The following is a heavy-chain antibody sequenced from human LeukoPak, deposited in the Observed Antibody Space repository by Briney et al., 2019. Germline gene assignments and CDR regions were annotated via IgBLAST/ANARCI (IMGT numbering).Heavy chain of an antibody. CDR3: ATGPIVVVVAATANLLDP. CDR2: SNHRGST. J-gene: IGHJ5*02. D-gene: IGHD2-15*01. V-gene: IGHV4-34*01. Sequence: ETRSLTCDVYGGSFSGYYSSWIRHPPKKVIEWIGGSNHRGSTNYNPSLKSRVTISVDTSKNQFSLKLSSVSAADTAVYYGATGPIVVVVAATANLLDPWGQGTLVTVSS. CDR1: GGSFSGYY.